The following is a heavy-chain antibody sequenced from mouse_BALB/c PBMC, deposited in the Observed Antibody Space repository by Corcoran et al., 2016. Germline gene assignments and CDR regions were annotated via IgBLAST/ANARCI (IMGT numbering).Heavy chain of an antibody. J-gene: IGHJ1*01. Sequence: EVQLQQSGAEIVKPGASVELSCTASGFNIKDTYMNWVKQRPEQGLEWIGRIDPANGNTTYDPKFQGKATITADTSSNTAYLQLSSLTSEDTAVYYCANWDWYFDVWGAGTTVTVSS. CDR3: ANWDWYFDV. D-gene: IGHD4-1*01. CDR2: IDPANGNT. CDR1: GFNIKDTY. V-gene: IGHV14-3*02.